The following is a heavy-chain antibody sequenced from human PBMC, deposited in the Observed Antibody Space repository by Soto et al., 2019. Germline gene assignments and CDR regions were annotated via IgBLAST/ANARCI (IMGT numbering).Heavy chain of an antibody. CDR3: ARGYYDYVWGSYRYGPGAFDI. D-gene: IGHD3-16*02. Sequence: TSETLSLTCTVSGGSISSYYWSWIRQPPGKGLGWIGYIYYSGSTNYNPSLKSRVTISVDTSKNQFSLKLSSVTAADTAVYYCARGYYDYVWGSYRYGPGAFDIWGQGTMVTVSS. J-gene: IGHJ3*02. V-gene: IGHV4-59*01. CDR1: GGSISSYY. CDR2: IYYSGST.